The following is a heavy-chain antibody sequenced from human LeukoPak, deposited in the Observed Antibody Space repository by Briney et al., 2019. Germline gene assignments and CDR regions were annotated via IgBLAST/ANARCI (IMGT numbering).Heavy chain of an antibody. CDR3: ARDPSIAAAGTPFDY. CDR1: GGSISSSSYY. CDR2: IYYSGST. Sequence: SETLSLTCTVSGGSISSSSYYWGWIRQPPGKGLEWIGSIYYSGSTYYNPSLKSRVTISVDTSKNQFSLKLSSVTAADTAVCYCARDPSIAAAGTPFDYWGQGTLVTVSS. V-gene: IGHV4-39*07. D-gene: IGHD6-13*01. J-gene: IGHJ4*02.